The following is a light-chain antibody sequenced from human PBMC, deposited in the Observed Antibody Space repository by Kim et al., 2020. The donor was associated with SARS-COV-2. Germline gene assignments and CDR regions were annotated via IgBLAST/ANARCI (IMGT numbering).Light chain of an antibody. CDR2: EVT. CDR3: ASYTGSNTLL. Sequence: QSSLTQPASVSGSPRQSITISCTGTSSDVGGYNFVSWYQQHPDKAPKLMIYEVTNRPSGVSDRFSGSKSGNTASLTISGLHAEDEADYYCASYTGSNTLLFGGGTQRTVL. V-gene: IGLV2-14*01. J-gene: IGLJ3*02. CDR1: SSDVGGYNF.